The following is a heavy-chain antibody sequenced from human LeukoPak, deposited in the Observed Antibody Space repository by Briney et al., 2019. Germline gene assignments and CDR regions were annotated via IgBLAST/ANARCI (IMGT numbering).Heavy chain of an antibody. CDR3: AKEPTQYGGLYYFDY. CDR2: ISYDGGNE. Sequence: GRSLRLSCATSGFTFITYGMHWVRQAPGKGLEWVAVISYDGGNEHYADSVKGRFTISRDNSKNTLYLQMNSLRSEDTAVYYCAKEPTQYGGLYYFDYWGQGSLVTVSS. V-gene: IGHV3-30*18. D-gene: IGHD4-23*01. J-gene: IGHJ4*02. CDR1: GFTFITYG.